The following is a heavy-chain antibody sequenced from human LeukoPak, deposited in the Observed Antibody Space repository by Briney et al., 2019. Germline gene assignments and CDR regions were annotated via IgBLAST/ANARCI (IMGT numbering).Heavy chain of an antibody. CDR1: GFIVSSNY. Sequence: PGGSLRLFCAASGFIVSSNYMSWVRQAPGKGLEWVSVIYSGGSTYYADSVKGRFTISRDNSKNTLYLQMNSLRAEDTAVYYCAKVWGYCSGGSCYSLFDYWGQGTLVTVSS. CDR3: AKVWGYCSGGSCYSLFDY. CDR2: IYSGGST. V-gene: IGHV3-53*01. J-gene: IGHJ4*02. D-gene: IGHD2-15*01.